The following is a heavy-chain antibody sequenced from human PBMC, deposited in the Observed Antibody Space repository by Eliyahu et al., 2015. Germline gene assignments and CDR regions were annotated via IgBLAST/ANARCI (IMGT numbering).Heavy chain of an antibody. CDR3: ARERPRYFDWLARFDY. Sequence: GEINXSGSTNYNPXLKXXVTISXDTSKNQFSLKLSSVTAADTAVYYCARERPRYFDWLARFDYWGQGTLVTVSS. D-gene: IGHD3-9*01. CDR2: INXSGST. J-gene: IGHJ4*02. V-gene: IGHV4-34*01.